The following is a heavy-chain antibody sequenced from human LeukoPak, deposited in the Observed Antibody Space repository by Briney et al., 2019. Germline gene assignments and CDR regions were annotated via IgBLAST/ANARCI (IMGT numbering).Heavy chain of an antibody. CDR2: ISGSGGST. V-gene: IGHV3-23*01. D-gene: IGHD4-17*01. J-gene: IGHJ4*02. CDR1: GFTFSSYA. Sequence: GGSLRLSCAASGFTFSSYAMRWVRQAPGKGLEGVAAISGSGGSTYYADSVKDRFTISRDNSKNTLYLQMNSLRAEDTAVYYCAKEDDYGDYGDYWGQGTLVTVSS. CDR3: AKEDDYGDYGDY.